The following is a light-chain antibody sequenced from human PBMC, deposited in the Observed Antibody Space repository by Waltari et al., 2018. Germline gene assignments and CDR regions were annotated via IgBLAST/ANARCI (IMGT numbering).Light chain of an antibody. Sequence: QTVVTQEPSFSVSPGGTVTLTCGLSSGSVSTSSHPSWYQQTPGQAPRTLIYTTTTRSSGVPDRFSGSILGNKAALTITGAQADDESDYYCVLYMGSGIWVFGGGTKLTVL. CDR3: VLYMGSGIWV. CDR1: SGSVSTSSH. CDR2: TTT. J-gene: IGLJ3*02. V-gene: IGLV8-61*01.